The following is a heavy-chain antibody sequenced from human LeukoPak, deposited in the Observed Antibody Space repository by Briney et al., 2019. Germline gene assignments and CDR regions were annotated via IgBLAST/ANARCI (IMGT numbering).Heavy chain of an antibody. CDR3: AREWVWYYYDSSGPPDAFDI. V-gene: IGHV1-2*06. CDR1: GYTFTGYY. CDR2: INPNSGGT. Sequence: GASVKVSCXASGYTFTGYYMHWVRQAHGQGLEWMGRINPNSGGTNYAQKFQGRVTMTRDTSISTAYMELSRLRSDDTAVYYCAREWVWYYYDSSGPPDAFDIWGQGTMVTVSS. J-gene: IGHJ3*02. D-gene: IGHD3-22*01.